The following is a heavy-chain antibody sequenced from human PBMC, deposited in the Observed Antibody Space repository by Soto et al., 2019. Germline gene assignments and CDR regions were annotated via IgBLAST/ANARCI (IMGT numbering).Heavy chain of an antibody. CDR1: GGSISISSYY. D-gene: IGHD4-17*01. Sequence: SETRSLTCHISGGSISISSYYWSWIRQPPGKWLEWIGSIYYSGSTYYNPSLKSRVTISVDTSKNQFSLKLSSVTAADTAVYYCARATVAYYYYGMDVWGQGTTVTVSS. CDR3: ARATVAYYYYGMDV. V-gene: IGHV4-39*01. CDR2: IYYSGST. J-gene: IGHJ6*02.